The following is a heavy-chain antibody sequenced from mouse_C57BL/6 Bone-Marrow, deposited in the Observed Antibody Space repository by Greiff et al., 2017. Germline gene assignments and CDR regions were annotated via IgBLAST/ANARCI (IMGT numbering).Heavy chain of an antibody. Sequence: EVKLVESGGGLVKPGGSLKLSCAASGFTFSSYAMSWVRQTPEKRLEWVATISDGGSYTYYPDNVKGRFTISRDNAKNNLYLQMGHLKSEDTAMYYCARGRDYWGQGTTLTVSS. CDR1: GFTFSSYA. J-gene: IGHJ2*01. V-gene: IGHV5-4*03. CDR3: ARGRDY. CDR2: ISDGGSYT.